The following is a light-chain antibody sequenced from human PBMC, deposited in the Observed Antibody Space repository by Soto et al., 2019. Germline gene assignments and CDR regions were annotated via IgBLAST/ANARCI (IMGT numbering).Light chain of an antibody. CDR3: QMYGFSPKT. CDR1: QSVSSY. CDR2: DAS. J-gene: IGKJ1*01. Sequence: EIVSTQSPATLSFSPGERSTLSCRASQSVSSYLAWYQQKPGQAPRLLIYDASSRATGIPDRFSGGGSGADFTLTISRLEPEDFAVYYCQMYGFSPKTCGQGTTGAIK. V-gene: IGKV3-20*01.